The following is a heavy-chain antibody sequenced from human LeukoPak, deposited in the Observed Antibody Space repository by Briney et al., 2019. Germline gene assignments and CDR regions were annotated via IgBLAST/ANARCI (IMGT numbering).Heavy chain of an antibody. D-gene: IGHD3-22*01. J-gene: IGHJ3*02. CDR1: GFTFSSYS. V-gene: IGHV3-21*01. Sequence: PGGSLRLSCAASGFTFSSYSMNWVRQAPGKGLEWVSSISSSSSYIYYADSVKGRFTISRDNAKNSLYLQMNSLRAEDTAVYYCVYYYDSSGYSRTRYDAFDIWGQGTMVTVSS. CDR3: VYYYDSSGYSRTRYDAFDI. CDR2: ISSSSSYI.